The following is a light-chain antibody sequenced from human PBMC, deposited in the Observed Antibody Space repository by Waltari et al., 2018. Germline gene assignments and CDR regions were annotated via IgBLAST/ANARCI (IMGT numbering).Light chain of an antibody. CDR1: LGISNW. CDR3: QQTEGFPWT. J-gene: IGKJ1*01. V-gene: IGKV1-12*01. Sequence: IQMTQSRSSVSASVGDRVSISCRASLGISNWLAWYQQQPGKAPRLLSYGASTVQSGTPARFTGSGSGTDFILTINGLQPEDFGTYYCQQTEGFPWTFGQGTKVEFK. CDR2: GAS.